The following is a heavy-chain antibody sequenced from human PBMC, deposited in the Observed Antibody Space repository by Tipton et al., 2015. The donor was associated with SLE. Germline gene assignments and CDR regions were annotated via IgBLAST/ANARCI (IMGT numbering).Heavy chain of an antibody. CDR1: GFTFSSYS. Sequence: GSLRLSCAASGFTFSSYSINWVRQAPGKGLEWVSSISSSSSNIYYADSVKGRFTISRDNAKNSLYLQMNSLRAEDTAVYYCARDRSYHDYVHYYMDIWGKGTTVIVSS. CDR3: ARDRSYHDYVHYYMDI. V-gene: IGHV3-21*01. D-gene: IGHD3-16*01. CDR2: ISSSSSNI. J-gene: IGHJ6*03.